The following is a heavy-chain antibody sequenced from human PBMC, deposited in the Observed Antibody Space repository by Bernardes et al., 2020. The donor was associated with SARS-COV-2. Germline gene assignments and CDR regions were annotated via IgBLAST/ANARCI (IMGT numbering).Heavy chain of an antibody. Sequence: SETLSFTCTVLGGCNSSYYGSWMRQRPGMGLEWIGYIYYSGSTNYNPSLKSRVTISVDTSKNQFSLKLSSVTAADTAVYYCARTPYSSSLYWFDPWGQGTLVTVSS. CDR3: ARTPYSSSLYWFDP. J-gene: IGHJ5*02. CDR1: GGCNSSYY. CDR2: IYYSGST. D-gene: IGHD6-6*01. V-gene: IGHV4-59*08.